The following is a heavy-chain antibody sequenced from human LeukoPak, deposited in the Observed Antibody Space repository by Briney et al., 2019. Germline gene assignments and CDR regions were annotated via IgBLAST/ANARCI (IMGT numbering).Heavy chain of an antibody. CDR3: ARKGAGMDV. V-gene: IGHV4-30-2*01. CDR1: GGSISSGGYS. D-gene: IGHD1-26*01. Sequence: SETLSLTCAVSGGSISSGGYSWSWIRQPPGKGLEWIGYIYHSGSTYYNPSLKSRVTISVDRSKNQFSLQLNSVTPEDTAVYYCARKGAGMDVWGQGTTVTVSS. CDR2: IYHSGST. J-gene: IGHJ6*02.